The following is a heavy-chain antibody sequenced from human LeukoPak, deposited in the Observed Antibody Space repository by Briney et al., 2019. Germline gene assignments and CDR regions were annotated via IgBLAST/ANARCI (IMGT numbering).Heavy chain of an antibody. J-gene: IGHJ4*02. V-gene: IGHV3-48*03. CDR2: ISSSGSAI. D-gene: IGHD5-24*01. Sequence: GGSLRLSCAASGFTFSSYEMNWVRQAPGKGLEWVSFISSSGSAIHYADSVKGRFTISRDNAKNSQYLQMNSLRAEDTAVYYCARDTGYNTFDYWGQGTLVTVSS. CDR3: ARDTGYNTFDY. CDR1: GFTFSSYE.